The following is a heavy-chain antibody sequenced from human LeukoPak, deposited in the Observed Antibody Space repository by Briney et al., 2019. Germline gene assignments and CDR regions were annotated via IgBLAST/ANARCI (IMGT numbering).Heavy chain of an antibody. CDR2: ISSSGSTI. CDR1: GFTFSSSS. J-gene: IGHJ5*02. D-gene: IGHD4-17*01. V-gene: IGHV3-48*04. CDR3: ARDTNGDGWFDP. Sequence: GGSLRLSCAASGFTFSSSSINWVRRAPGKGLEWVSYISSSGSTIYYADSVKGRFTISRDNAKNSLYLQMNSLRAEDTSVYYCARDTNGDGWFDPWGQGTLVTVSS.